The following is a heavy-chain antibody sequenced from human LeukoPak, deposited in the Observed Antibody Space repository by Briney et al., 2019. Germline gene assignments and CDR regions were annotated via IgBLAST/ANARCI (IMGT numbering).Heavy chain of an antibody. D-gene: IGHD4-17*01. CDR3: ASSHSVTTGRSWSN. J-gene: IGHJ4*02. Sequence: PSETPPLTCAVSVYSISNGYYWGWTRQPPGKGLEWIGTTYHSGSTNYNPSLKSRITISVDTSKNQFSLQLSSVTAADTAVYYCASSHSVTTGRSWSNWGQGTLVTVSS. V-gene: IGHV4-38-2*01. CDR2: TYHSGST. CDR1: VYSISNGYY.